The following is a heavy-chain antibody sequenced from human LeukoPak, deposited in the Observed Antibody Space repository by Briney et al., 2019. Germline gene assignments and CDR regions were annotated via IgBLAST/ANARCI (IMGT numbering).Heavy chain of an antibody. J-gene: IGHJ4*02. CDR2: INTDTRGT. CDR1: RFXFTDYW. Sequence: GGSLRLSCAASRFXFTDYWMHWVRQAPGKGRVWVSIINTDTRGTYYADSVKGRFTISRDNAKNTLSLQMNSLRAEDTAVYYCARAGAYRFDYWGQGTLVTVSS. V-gene: IGHV3-74*01. D-gene: IGHD3-16*01. CDR3: ARAGAYRFDY.